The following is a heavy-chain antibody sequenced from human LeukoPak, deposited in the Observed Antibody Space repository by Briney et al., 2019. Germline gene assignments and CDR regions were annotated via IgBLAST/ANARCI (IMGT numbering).Heavy chain of an antibody. D-gene: IGHD2-15*01. J-gene: IGHJ4*02. V-gene: IGHV3-23*01. CDR1: GFTLSKHP. CDR3: AKGDCASGGCCFDD. CDR2: LSDTGGSR. Sequence: GGSLRLSCAASGFTLSKHPMHWVRQAPGQGLEWVSSLSDTGGSRHYAHSVKGRFTISRDSARSAPYLQMNSLRAEDTAVYYCAKGDCASGGCCFDDWGQGSQVTVSS.